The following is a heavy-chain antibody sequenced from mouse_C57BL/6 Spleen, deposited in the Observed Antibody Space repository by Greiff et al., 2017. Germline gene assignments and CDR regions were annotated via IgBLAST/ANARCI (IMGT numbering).Heavy chain of an antibody. CDR1: GYTFTDYY. J-gene: IGHJ4*01. D-gene: IGHD2-2*01. CDR3: ARTGIYYGYDGYSMDY. CDR2: INPNNGGT. Sequence: EVQLQQSGPELVKPGASVKISCKASGYTFTDYYMNWVKQSHGKSLEWIGDINPNNGGTSYNQKFKGKATLTVDKSSSTAYLVLRSLTSEDATVYYCARTGIYYGYDGYSMDYWGQGTSVTVSS. V-gene: IGHV1-26*01.